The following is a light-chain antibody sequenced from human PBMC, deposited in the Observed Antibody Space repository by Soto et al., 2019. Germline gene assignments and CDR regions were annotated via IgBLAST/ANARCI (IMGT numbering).Light chain of an antibody. CDR1: SSDVGGYNY. CDR3: SSYAGSNNLRVV. Sequence: QSALTQPPSASGSPGQSVTISCTGTSSDVGGYNYVSWYQQHPGKAPKLMLFEVTKWPSGVPDRFSGSNSANTASLTVSGLQAEDEADYYCSSYAGSNNLRVVFGGGTKLTVL. V-gene: IGLV2-8*01. J-gene: IGLJ2*01. CDR2: EVT.